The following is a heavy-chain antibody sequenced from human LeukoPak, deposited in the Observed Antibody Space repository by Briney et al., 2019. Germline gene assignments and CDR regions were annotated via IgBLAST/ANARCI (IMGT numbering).Heavy chain of an antibody. CDR3: ARDYRSSTSCLFDY. CDR2: ISGSSGII. J-gene: IGHJ4*02. V-gene: IGHV3-48*01. CDR1: GFTFNTYT. Sequence: PGGSLRLSCAASGFTFNTYTMNWVRQAPGKGLEWVSYISGSSGIIDYADSVRGRFTISRDNAKNSLYLQMNSLRAEDTAVYYCARDYRSSTSCLFDYWGQGTLVTVSS. D-gene: IGHD2-2*01.